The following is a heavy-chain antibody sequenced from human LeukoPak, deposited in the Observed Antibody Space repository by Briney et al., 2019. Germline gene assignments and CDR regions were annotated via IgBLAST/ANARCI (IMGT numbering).Heavy chain of an antibody. CDR3: ARGGYHHGFDI. Sequence: GGSLRLSCAASGFTFSSYWSHWVRQAPGKGLVWVSRIDNDGSDTIYADSVKGRFTISRDNAKSTLYLQMSSLKAEDTAVYYCARGGYHHGFDIWGQGTKVTVSS. CDR1: GFTFSSYW. J-gene: IGHJ3*02. V-gene: IGHV3-74*01. D-gene: IGHD2-15*01. CDR2: IDNDGSDT.